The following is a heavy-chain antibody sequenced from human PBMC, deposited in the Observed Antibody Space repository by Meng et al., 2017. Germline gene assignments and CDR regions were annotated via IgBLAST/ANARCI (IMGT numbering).Heavy chain of an antibody. D-gene: IGHD3-22*01. J-gene: IGHJ5*02. CDR2: INSDGSST. V-gene: IGHV3-74*01. CDR3: ARGGEDYDSSGYYQS. CDR1: GFTFSSYS. Sequence: GESLKISCAASGFTFSSYSMNWVRQAPGKGLVWVSRINSDGSSTSYADSVKGRFTISRDNAKNTLYLQMNSLRAEDTAVYYCARGGEDYDSSGYYQSWGQGTLVTVSS.